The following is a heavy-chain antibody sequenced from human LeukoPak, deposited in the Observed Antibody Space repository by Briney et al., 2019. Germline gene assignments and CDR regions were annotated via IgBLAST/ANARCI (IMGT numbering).Heavy chain of an antibody. CDR2: ISGDGGST. J-gene: IGHJ6*02. CDR3: ANDIFVFHPGYRLWNPSSYHGTDV. Sequence: PGGSLSLSCAAPLVTFADYAIICVRQAPGKGLEWVSLISGDGGSTYYADSVKGRFTISRDNSKNSLYLQMNSLRTEDTALDYCANDIFVFHPGYRLWNPSSYHGTDVWGPGTTVTVSS. CDR1: LVTFADYA. D-gene: IGHD3-9*01. V-gene: IGHV3-43*02.